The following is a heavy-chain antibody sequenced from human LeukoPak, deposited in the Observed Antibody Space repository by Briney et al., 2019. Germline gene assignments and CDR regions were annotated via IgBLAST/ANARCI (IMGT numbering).Heavy chain of an antibody. V-gene: IGHV3-49*04. J-gene: IGHJ3*02. CDR1: GFTFGDYA. CDR2: IRSKAYGGTT. CDR3: SRNYVSGSYAFDI. D-gene: IGHD3-10*01. Sequence: GGSLRLSCTGSGFTFGDYAMSWVRQAPGKGLGWVGFIRSKAYGGTTEYAASVKGRFTISRDDSKSIAYLQMNSLEIEDTAVYYCSRNYVSGSYAFDIWGQGTMVTVSS.